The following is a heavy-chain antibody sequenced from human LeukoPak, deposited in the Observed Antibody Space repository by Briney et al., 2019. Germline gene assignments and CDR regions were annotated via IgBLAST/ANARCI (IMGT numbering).Heavy chain of an antibody. CDR2: IIPIFGTA. D-gene: IGHD3-10*01. Sequence: SVKVSCKASGGTFSSYAISWVRQAPGQGLEWMGGIIPIFGTANYAQKFQGRVTITADESTSTAYMELSSLRSEDTAVYYCAGPHKVSPGDPSFRFGWFDPWGQGTLVTVSS. CDR3: AGPHKVSPGDPSFRFGWFDP. J-gene: IGHJ5*02. V-gene: IGHV1-69*13. CDR1: GGTFSSYA.